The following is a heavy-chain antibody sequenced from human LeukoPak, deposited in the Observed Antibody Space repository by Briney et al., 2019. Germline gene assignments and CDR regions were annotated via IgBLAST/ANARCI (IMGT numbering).Heavy chain of an antibody. CDR1: GGSISSGGYY. CDR3: ARDLCSSTSCCFAV. J-gene: IGHJ6*02. CDR2: IYYSGST. Sequence: SETLSLTCTVSGGSISSGGYYWSWIRQHPGKGLEWIGYIYYSGSTYYNPSLKSRVTISVDTSKNQFSLKLSSVTAADTAVYYCARDLCSSTSCCFAVWGQGTTVTVSS. D-gene: IGHD2-2*01. V-gene: IGHV4-31*03.